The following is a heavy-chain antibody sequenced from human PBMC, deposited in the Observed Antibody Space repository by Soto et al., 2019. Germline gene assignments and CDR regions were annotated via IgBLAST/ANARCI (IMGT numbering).Heavy chain of an antibody. J-gene: IGHJ4*02. CDR1: GYTFTSYG. CDR2: ISAYNGNT. D-gene: IGHD4-17*01. CDR3: ASESYGGEFAY. V-gene: IGHV1-18*01. Sequence: GASVKVSCKASGYTFTSYGISWVRQAPGQGLEWMGWISAYNGNTNYSQKFQGRVTITRDTSASTAYMELSSLRSEDTAVYYCASESYGGEFAYWGQGTLVTVSS.